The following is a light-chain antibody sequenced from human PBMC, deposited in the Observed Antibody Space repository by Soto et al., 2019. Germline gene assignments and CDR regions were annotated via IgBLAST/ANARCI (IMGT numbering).Light chain of an antibody. V-gene: IGKV3-20*01. CDR1: QTVSSNF. J-gene: IGKJ5*01. CDR3: QQYGSSPIT. Sequence: EMVLTQSPGTLSLSPGERATLSCSASQTVSSNFLAWYQQNPGQAPRLLIYGASSRSTGIPDRISGSGSVTDFTLTISRLEPEDFAVYYCQQYGSSPITFGQGTRLEIK. CDR2: GAS.